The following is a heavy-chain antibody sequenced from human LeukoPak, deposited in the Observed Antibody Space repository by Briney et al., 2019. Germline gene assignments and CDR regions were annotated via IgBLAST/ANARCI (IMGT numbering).Heavy chain of an antibody. CDR1: GFTFSSYG. V-gene: IGHV3-30*18. Sequence: GRSLRLSCAASGFTFSSYGMHWVRQAPGKGLEWVAVISYDGSNKYYADSVKGRFTISRDNSKNTLYLQMNSLRAEDTAVYYCAKDRWRRSSGGFDYWGQGTLVTVSS. CDR3: AKDRWRRSSGGFDY. J-gene: IGHJ4*02. D-gene: IGHD6-6*01. CDR2: ISYDGSNK.